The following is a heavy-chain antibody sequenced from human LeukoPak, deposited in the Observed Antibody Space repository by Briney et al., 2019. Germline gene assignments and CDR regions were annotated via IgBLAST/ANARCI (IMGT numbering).Heavy chain of an antibody. J-gene: IGHJ4*02. CDR3: AKDNYYDSSGYWN. CDR1: GFTFDDYA. V-gene: IGHV3-9*01. D-gene: IGHD3-22*01. Sequence: GGSLRLSCAASGFTFDDYAMHWVRQAPGKGLEWVSGISWNSGSIGYADSVKGRFTISRDNAKNSLYLQMNSLRAEDTALYYCAKDNYYDSSGYWNWGQGTLVTVSS. CDR2: ISWNSGSI.